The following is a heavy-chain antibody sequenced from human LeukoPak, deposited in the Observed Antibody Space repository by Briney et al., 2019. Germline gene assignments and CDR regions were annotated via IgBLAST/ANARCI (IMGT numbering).Heavy chain of an antibody. Sequence: SETLSLTCAVYGGSFSGYYWSWIRQPPGKGLEWIGEINHSGSTNYNPSLKSRVTIPVDTSKNQFSLKLSSVTAADTAVYYCARGAGSYWGQGTLVTVSS. D-gene: IGHD3-10*01. CDR3: ARGAGSY. V-gene: IGHV4-34*01. J-gene: IGHJ4*02. CDR1: GGSFSGYY. CDR2: INHSGST.